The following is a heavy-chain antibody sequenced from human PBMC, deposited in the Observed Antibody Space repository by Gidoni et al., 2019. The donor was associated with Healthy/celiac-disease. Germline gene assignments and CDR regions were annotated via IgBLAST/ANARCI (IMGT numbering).Heavy chain of an antibody. V-gene: IGHV3-15*01. CDR1: GFHFSNDW. D-gene: IGHD3-10*01. J-gene: IGHJ4*02. CDR2: IKSKTDGGTT. CDR3: TGYYGSGRGY. Sequence: EVQLVESGGGLVKTGGSLRLSCAASGFHFSNDWMSWVRQAPGKGLEWVGRIKSKTDGGTTDYAAPVKGRFTISRDDSKNTLYLQMNSLKTEDTAVYYCTGYYGSGRGYWGQGTLVTVSS.